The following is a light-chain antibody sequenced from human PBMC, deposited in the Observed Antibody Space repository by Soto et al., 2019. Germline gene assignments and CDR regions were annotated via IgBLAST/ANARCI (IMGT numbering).Light chain of an antibody. V-gene: IGKV3-20*01. CDR2: GIS. Sequence: EVVLTQPPATLSVSPGERATLSCRASQSVTSNYLAWYQQKPGKAPRLLIHGISNRATGVPDRFSGSGSGTDFTLTISRLEPEDFAVYYCQQYTAWPLTFGQGTKVDI. CDR3: QQYTAWPLT. CDR1: QSVTSNY. J-gene: IGKJ1*01.